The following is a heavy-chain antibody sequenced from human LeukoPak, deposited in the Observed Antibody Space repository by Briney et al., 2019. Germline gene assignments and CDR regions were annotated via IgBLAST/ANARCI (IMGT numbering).Heavy chain of an antibody. CDR3: AKYYYGSGSYYKGLDY. V-gene: IGHV3-23*01. CDR1: GFTFSSYG. CDR2: ISGSGGST. Sequence: GGSLRLSCAAFGFTFSSYGMSWVRQAPGKGLEWVPVISGSGGSTYHADSVKGRFTISRDNSKNTLYLQMNSLRAEDTAVYYCAKYYYGSGSYYKGLDYWGQGTLVTVSS. D-gene: IGHD3-10*01. J-gene: IGHJ4*02.